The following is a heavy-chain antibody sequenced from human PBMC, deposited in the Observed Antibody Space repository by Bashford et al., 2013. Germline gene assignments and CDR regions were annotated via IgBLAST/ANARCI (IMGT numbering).Heavy chain of an antibody. CDR3: AMMREDLGSWFGP. V-gene: IGHV1-2*02. J-gene: IGHJ5*02. Sequence: WVRQAPGQGLEWMGWINPNSGGTNYAQKFQGRVTMTRDTSISTAYMDLSDLTSDDTGIYYCAMMREDLGSWFGPWGQGTLVTVSS. CDR2: INPNSGGT. D-gene: IGHD3-10*01.